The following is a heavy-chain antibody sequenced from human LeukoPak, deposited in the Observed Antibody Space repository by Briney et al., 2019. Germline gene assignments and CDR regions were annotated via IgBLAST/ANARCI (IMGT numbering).Heavy chain of an antibody. J-gene: IGHJ3*02. CDR1: GFTFSSYW. V-gene: IGHV3-7*01. Sequence: PGRSLRLSCAASGFTFSSYWMTWVRQAPGKGLEWVANIKQDGSETYYVDSVKGRFTISRDNAKNSLYLQMNSLRAEDTAVYYCARDPGDTAAFDIWGQGTMVTVSS. CDR3: ARDPGDTAAFDI. D-gene: IGHD3-16*01. CDR2: IKQDGSET.